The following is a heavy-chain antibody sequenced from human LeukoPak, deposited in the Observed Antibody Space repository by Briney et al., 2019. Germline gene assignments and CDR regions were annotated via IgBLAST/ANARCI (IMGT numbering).Heavy chain of an antibody. CDR3: AKLLGITIFP. V-gene: IGHV3-23*01. CDR1: GFSLSSYW. Sequence: GGSLRLSCAASGFSLSSYWMTWVRQAPGKGLEWVSAISGSGGSTYYADSVKGRFTISRDNSKNTLYLQMNSLRAEDTAVYYCAKLLGITIFPWGQGTLVTVSS. D-gene: IGHD3-9*01. CDR2: ISGSGGST. J-gene: IGHJ5*02.